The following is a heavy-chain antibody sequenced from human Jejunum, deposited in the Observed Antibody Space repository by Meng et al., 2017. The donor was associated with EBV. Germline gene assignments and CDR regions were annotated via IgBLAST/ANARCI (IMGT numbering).Heavy chain of an antibody. CDR1: GGSFNYYY. D-gene: IGHD6-19*01. V-gene: IGHV4-34*12. CDR3: ARKAVPGTFARPKFDY. J-gene: IGHJ4*02. CDR2: IIHSGST. Sequence: QVQLQQVGAGLLKPSETLSLTCAVYGGSFNYYYWTWIRQPPGKGLEWIGEIIHSGSTNYDPSLKSRVTISVDRSKNQFSLKLTSVTAADTAVYYCARKAVPGTFARPKFDYWGQGTLVTVSS.